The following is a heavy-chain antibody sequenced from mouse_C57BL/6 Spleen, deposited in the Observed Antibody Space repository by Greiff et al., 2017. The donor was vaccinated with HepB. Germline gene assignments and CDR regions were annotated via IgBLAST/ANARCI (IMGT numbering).Heavy chain of an antibody. CDR2: INPYNGGT. V-gene: IGHV1-19*01. D-gene: IGHD3-2*02. Sequence: EVQLQQSGPVLVKPGASVKMSCKASGYTFTDYYMNWVKQSHGKSLEWIGVINPYNGGTSYNQKFKGKATLTVNKSSSTAYMELNSLTSEDSAVYYGARKSSGYHYYFDYWGQGTTLTVSS. CDR3: ARKSSGYHYYFDY. J-gene: IGHJ2*01. CDR1: GYTFTDYY.